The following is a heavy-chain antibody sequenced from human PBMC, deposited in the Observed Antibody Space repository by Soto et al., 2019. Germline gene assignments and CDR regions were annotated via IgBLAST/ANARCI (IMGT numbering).Heavy chain of an antibody. V-gene: IGHV1-18*01. D-gene: IGHD2-2*01. CDR1: GYTFTSYG. CDR2: ISAYSGNI. CDR3: ARHCSRATCSFNY. Sequence: QVQLVQSGADVKKPGASVKVSCKTSGYTFTSYGTSWVRQVPGQGLEWMGWISAYSGNINYAQKFQDRVTMTTDTSTSTAYLELRSLSSDDTAVYYCARHCSRATCSFNYWGQGTLVTLSS. J-gene: IGHJ4*02.